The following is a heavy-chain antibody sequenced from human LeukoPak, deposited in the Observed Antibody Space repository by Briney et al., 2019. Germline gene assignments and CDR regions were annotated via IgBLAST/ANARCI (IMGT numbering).Heavy chain of an antibody. CDR3: ARGRVVVAATAPLYFDY. Sequence: GGSLRLSCAASGFTFGTYSMNWVRQAPGKGLEWVSSISSSSSYIYYADSVKGRFTISRDNAKNSLYLQMNSLRAEDTAVYYCARGRVVVAATAPLYFDYWGQGTLVTVSS. CDR1: GFTFGTYS. D-gene: IGHD2-15*01. CDR2: ISSSSSYI. J-gene: IGHJ4*02. V-gene: IGHV3-21*01.